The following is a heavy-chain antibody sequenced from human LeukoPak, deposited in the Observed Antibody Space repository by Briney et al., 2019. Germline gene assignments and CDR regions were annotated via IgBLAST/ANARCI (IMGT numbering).Heavy chain of an antibody. CDR1: GFTFSCYA. J-gene: IGHJ1*01. Sequence: GGSLRLSCAASGFTFSCYAMSWVRQAPGKGLEWVSAISGSGGSTYYADSVKGRFTISRDNSKNTLYLQMNSLRAEDTAVYYCAKDFNDYGDYEYFQHWGQGTLVTVSS. V-gene: IGHV3-23*01. CDR3: AKDFNDYGDYEYFQH. D-gene: IGHD4-17*01. CDR2: ISGSGGST.